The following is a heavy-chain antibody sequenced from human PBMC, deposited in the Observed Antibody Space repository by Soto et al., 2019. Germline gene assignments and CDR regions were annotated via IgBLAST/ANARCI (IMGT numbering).Heavy chain of an antibody. CDR3: ARDVGYTGYEQGNPFDL. Sequence: SETLSLTCSVSGGSISRYYWSWIRQTAGKRLEWIGRMYHTGTTDYNPSLKRRLSMSVDTSKNQFSLRLSSVTAADTALYYCARDVGYTGYEQGNPFDLWGQGTMVTVS. CDR1: GGSISRYY. J-gene: IGHJ3*01. CDR2: MYHTGTT. V-gene: IGHV4-4*07. D-gene: IGHD5-12*01.